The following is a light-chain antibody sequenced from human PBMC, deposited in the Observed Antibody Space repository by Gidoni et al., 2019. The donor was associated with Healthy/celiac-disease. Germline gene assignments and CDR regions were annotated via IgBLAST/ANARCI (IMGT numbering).Light chain of an antibody. CDR1: QGIRND. CDR2: AAS. V-gene: IGKV1-6*01. J-gene: IGKJ2*01. Sequence: AIKMNQYPSSLSAAVGDRLTITCRASQGIRNDLGWYQQKPGKAPKLLIYAASSLQSGVPSRFSGSGSGTDFTLTISSLQPEYFATYYCLQDYNYPPTFGQGTKLEIK. CDR3: LQDYNYPPT.